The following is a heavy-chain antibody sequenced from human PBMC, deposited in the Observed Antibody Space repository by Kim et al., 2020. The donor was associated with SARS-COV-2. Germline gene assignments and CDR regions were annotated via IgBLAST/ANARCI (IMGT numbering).Heavy chain of an antibody. Sequence: SETLSLTCSVSGGSISSSDYYWGWIRQPPGKGLEWIATIYYSGSTYYNPSLKDRVTISVYTSKKQFSLRLSSVTAADAAVYYCARHLRNWYFDLWGRGTLVTVAS. J-gene: IGHJ2*01. CDR2: IYYSGST. V-gene: IGHV4-39*01. CDR1: GGSISSSDYY. CDR3: ARHLRNWYFDL.